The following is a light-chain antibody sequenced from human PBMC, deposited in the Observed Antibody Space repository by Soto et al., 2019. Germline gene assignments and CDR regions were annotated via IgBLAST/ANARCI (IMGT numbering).Light chain of an antibody. CDR3: QQYYSTPLT. CDR1: QSVLYSSNNKYY. CDR2: WAS. V-gene: IGKV4-1*01. Sequence: DILLTQSPDSLAVSLGERATINCKSSQSVLYSSNNKYYLAWYQQKSGQPPKVLIYWASTRESGVPDRFSGSGSGTDFTLTIGSLQAEDVAAYYCQQYYSTPLTFGGGTKVDIK. J-gene: IGKJ4*01.